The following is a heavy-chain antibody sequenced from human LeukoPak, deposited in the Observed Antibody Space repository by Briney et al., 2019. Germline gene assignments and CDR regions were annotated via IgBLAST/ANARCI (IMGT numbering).Heavy chain of an antibody. Sequence: PSETLSLTCTVSCGSISSSYWSWIRQPPGKGLEWIGYIYYTGSTNYNPSLKSRVTMSVDTSKSQFSLKLTSVTAADTAVYYCARGYYDSSGYSNTFDIWSQGTMVTVSS. J-gene: IGHJ3*02. CDR3: ARGYYDSSGYSNTFDI. CDR1: CGSISSSY. D-gene: IGHD3-22*01. V-gene: IGHV4-59*01. CDR2: IYYTGST.